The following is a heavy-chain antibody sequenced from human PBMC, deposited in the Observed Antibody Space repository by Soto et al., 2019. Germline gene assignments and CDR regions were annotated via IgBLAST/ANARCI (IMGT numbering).Heavy chain of an antibody. CDR2: IIPIFGTA. V-gene: IGHV1-69*13. Sequence: GASVKVSCKASGGTFSSYAISWVRQAPGQGLEWMGGIIPIFGTANYAQKFQGRVTITADESTSTAYMELSSLRSEDTAVYYCARGGLLWFGEFHYYYYGMDVWGQGTTVTVSS. D-gene: IGHD3-10*01. CDR1: GGTFSSYA. CDR3: ARGGLLWFGEFHYYYYGMDV. J-gene: IGHJ6*02.